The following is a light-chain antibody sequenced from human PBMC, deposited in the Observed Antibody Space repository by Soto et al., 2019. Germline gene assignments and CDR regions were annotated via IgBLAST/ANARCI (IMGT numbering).Light chain of an antibody. CDR2: SDN. J-gene: IGLJ1*01. CDR1: SSNIGTYR. V-gene: IGLV1-44*01. Sequence: QSVLTQPPSASGTPGQRVTISCSGSSSNIGTYRVSWYQHFPGTAPRLLIYSDNQRPSGVPDRFSGSKSGTSASLAISGLQSEDEADYYCAAWDDSLNGYVFGTGTKVTVL. CDR3: AAWDDSLNGYV.